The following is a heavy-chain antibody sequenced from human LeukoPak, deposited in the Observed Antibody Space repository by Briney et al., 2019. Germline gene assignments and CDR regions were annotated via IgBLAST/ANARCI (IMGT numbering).Heavy chain of an antibody. V-gene: IGHV1-69*13. J-gene: IGHJ5*02. CDR3: ARLDSSGWPFDP. D-gene: IGHD6-19*01. CDR1: GGTFISYA. CDR2: IIPIFGTA. Sequence: SVNVSCKASGGTFISYAISWVRQAPGQGLEWMGGIIPIFGTANYAQKFQGRVTITADESTSTAYMELSSLRSEDTAVYYCARLDSSGWPFDPWGQGTLVTVSS.